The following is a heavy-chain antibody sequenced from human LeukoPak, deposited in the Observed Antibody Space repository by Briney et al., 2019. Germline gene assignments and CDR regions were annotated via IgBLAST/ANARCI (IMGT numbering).Heavy chain of an antibody. CDR1: GGSFSGYY. CDR2: INHSGST. CDR3: AREGQWLVPWAAFDI. D-gene: IGHD6-19*01. J-gene: IGHJ3*02. V-gene: IGHV4-34*01. Sequence: SETLSLTRAVYGGSFSGYYWSWIRQPPGKGLEWIGEINHSGSTNYNPSLKSRVTISVDTSKNQFSLKLSSVTAADTAVYYCAREGQWLVPWAAFDIWGQGTMVTVSS.